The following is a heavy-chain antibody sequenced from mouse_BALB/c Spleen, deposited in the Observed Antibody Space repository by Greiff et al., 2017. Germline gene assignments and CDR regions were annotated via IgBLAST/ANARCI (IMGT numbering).Heavy chain of an antibody. CDR1: GFSLSRYS. CDR2: IWGDGST. J-gene: IGHJ2*01. CDR3: ARDLDY. Sequence: VQLQQSGPGLVAPSQSLSITCTVSGFSLSRYSVHWVRQPPGKGLEWLGMIWGDGSTDYNSALKSRLSISKDNSKSQVFLKMNSLQTDDTARYYCARDLDYWGQGTTLTVAS. V-gene: IGHV2-6-4*01.